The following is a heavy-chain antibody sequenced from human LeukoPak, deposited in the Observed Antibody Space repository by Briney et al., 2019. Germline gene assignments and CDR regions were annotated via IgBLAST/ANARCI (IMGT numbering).Heavy chain of an antibody. J-gene: IGHJ4*02. CDR1: GGSISSSSYY. Sequence: SETLSLTCTVSGGSISSSSYYWGWIRQPPGTGLEWIGTIYYSGSTYYNPSLKSRVTISVDTSKNQFSLRLSSVTAADTAVYYCARRSSSENYFDYWGQGTLVTVSS. CDR2: IYYSGST. CDR3: ARRSSSENYFDY. D-gene: IGHD6-13*01. V-gene: IGHV4-39*01.